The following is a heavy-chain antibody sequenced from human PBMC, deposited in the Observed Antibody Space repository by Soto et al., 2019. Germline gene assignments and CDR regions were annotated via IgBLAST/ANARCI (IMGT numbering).Heavy chain of an antibody. CDR3: ARVYSGYDWADYYYYYMDV. CDR2: IYYSGST. CDR1: GGSISSSSYY. Sequence: SETLSLTCTVSGGSISSSSYYWGWIRQPPGKGLEWIGSIYYSGSTYYNPSLKSRVTISVDTSKNQFSLKLSSVTAADTAVYYCARVYSGYDWADYYYYYMDVWGKGTTVTVSS. V-gene: IGHV4-39*01. D-gene: IGHD5-12*01. J-gene: IGHJ6*03.